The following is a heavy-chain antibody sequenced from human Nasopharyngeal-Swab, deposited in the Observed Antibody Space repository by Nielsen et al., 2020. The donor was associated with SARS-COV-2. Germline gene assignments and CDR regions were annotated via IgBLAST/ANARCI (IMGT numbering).Heavy chain of an antibody. CDR2: IYYSGST. V-gene: IGHV4-59*01. Sequence: GSLRLSCTVSGGFINSYYWSWIRQPPRKGLEWIGYIYYSGSTNYNPSLKSRVTISVDTSKNQFSLKLSSVTAADTAVYYCARGGSGYYSRLDYWGQGTLVTVSS. CDR1: GGFINSYY. J-gene: IGHJ4*02. CDR3: ARGGSGYYSRLDY. D-gene: IGHD3-22*01.